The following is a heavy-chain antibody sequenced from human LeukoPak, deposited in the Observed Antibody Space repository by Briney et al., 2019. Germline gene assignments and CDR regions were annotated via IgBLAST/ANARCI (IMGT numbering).Heavy chain of an antibody. CDR3: AQTGGLVPGRYFVY. CDR1: GFTFSSYA. V-gene: IGHV3-23*01. CDR2: LSNTGDNT. J-gene: IGHJ4*02. Sequence: PGGSLRLSCAASGFTFSSYAMTWVRQVPGKGLEWVSTLSNTGDNTYYADSVKGRFTISRDNSKNTLYLQMSSLRADDTSAYYCAQTGGLVPGRYFVYWGQGTLVTVSS. D-gene: IGHD6-6*01.